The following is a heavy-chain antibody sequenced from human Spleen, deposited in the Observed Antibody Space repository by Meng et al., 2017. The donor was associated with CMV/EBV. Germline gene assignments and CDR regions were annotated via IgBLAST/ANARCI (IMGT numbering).Heavy chain of an antibody. V-gene: IGHV3-20*04. D-gene: IGHD3-16*01. CDR1: GFTFDDHG. J-gene: IGHJ6*02. Sequence: GGSLKLTCAASGFTFDDHGMVWVRQAPGKGLERVAGINWNDGSTAYGDSVQGRFTISRDNAKNSLNLQMNRLRAEVTALYYCARDGGSMGGYYYGLDVWGQGTTVTVSS. CDR2: INWNDGST. CDR3: ARDGGSMGGYYYGLDV.